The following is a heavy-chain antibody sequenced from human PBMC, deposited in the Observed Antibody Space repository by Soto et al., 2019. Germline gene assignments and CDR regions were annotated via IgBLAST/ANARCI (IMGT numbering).Heavy chain of an antibody. J-gene: IGHJ4*02. CDR3: ARSACGGDCYFPAYFDY. CDR1: GFTFSSYA. D-gene: IGHD2-21*02. V-gene: IGHV3-30-3*01. CDR2: ISYDGSNK. Sequence: PGGSLRLSCAASGFTFSSYAMHWVRQAPGKGLEWVAVISYDGSNKYYADSVKGRFTISRDNSKNTLYLQMNSLRAEDTAVYYCARSACGGDCYFPAYFDYWGQGTLVTVSS.